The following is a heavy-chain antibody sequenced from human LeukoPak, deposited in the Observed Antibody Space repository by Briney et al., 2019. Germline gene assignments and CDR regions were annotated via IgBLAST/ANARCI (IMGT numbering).Heavy chain of an antibody. V-gene: IGHV3-48*01. CDR2: ISGSSTTI. CDR1: GFTFSSYY. Sequence: GGSLRLSCAASGFTFSSYYMSWVRQAPGKGLEWVSYISGSSTTIYYSDSVKGRFTVSRDNARNSLYLQMNSLRAEDTAVYYCARDDPTVTEYVFDYWGQGTLVTVSS. J-gene: IGHJ4*02. CDR3: ARDDPTVTEYVFDY. D-gene: IGHD4-17*01.